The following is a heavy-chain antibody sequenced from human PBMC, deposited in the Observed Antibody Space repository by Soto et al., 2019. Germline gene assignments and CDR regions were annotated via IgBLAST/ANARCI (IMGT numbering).Heavy chain of an antibody. V-gene: IGHV3-9*01. Sequence: GGSLRLSCAASGFTFDDYAMHWVRQAPGKGLEWVSGISWNSGSIGYADSVKGRFTISRDNAKNSLYLQMNSLGAEDTALYYCAKDIRYCSSTTCYGRGYFDYWGQGTLVTVSS. CDR3: AKDIRYCSSTTCYGRGYFDY. CDR2: ISWNSGSI. CDR1: GFTFDDYA. J-gene: IGHJ4*02. D-gene: IGHD2-2*01.